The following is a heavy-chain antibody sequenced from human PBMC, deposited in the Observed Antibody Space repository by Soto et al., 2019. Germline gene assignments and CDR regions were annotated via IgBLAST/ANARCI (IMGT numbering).Heavy chain of an antibody. CDR3: ARDRGDIVVVPAAIGEGGYYYYYYGMDV. Sequence: SVKVSCKASGGTFSSYAISWVRQAPGQGLEWMGGIIPIFGTANYAQKFQGRVTITADESTSTAYMELSSLRSEDTAVYYCARDRGDIVVVPAAIGEGGYYYYYYGMDVWGQGTTVTVSS. D-gene: IGHD2-2*01. CDR2: IIPIFGTA. V-gene: IGHV1-69*13. CDR1: GGTFSSYA. J-gene: IGHJ6*02.